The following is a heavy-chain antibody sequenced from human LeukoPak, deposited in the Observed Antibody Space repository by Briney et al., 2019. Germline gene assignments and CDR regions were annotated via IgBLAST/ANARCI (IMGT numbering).Heavy chain of an antibody. Sequence: PGGSLRLSCAASGFTVSSNYMSWVRQAPGKGLEWVPVIYSGGSTYYADSVKGRFTISRDNSKNTLYLQMNSLRAEDTAVYYCARLEGYDSSGDSHAFDIWGQGTMVTVSS. CDR1: GFTVSSNY. D-gene: IGHD3-22*01. J-gene: IGHJ3*02. V-gene: IGHV3-66*04. CDR2: IYSGGST. CDR3: ARLEGYDSSGDSHAFDI.